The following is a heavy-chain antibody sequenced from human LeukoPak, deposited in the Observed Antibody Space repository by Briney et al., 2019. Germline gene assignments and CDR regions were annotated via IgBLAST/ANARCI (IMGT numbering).Heavy chain of an antibody. Sequence: SETLSLTCTVSGGSLSSYYWGWIRQPPGKGLEWIGSIYYSGSTYYNPSLKSRVTISVDTSKNQFSLKLSSVTAADTAVYYCASHDSSGYYYVSYYFDYWGQGTLVTVSS. D-gene: IGHD3-22*01. CDR2: IYYSGST. CDR3: ASHDSSGYYYVSYYFDY. CDR1: GGSLSSYY. J-gene: IGHJ4*02. V-gene: IGHV4-39*07.